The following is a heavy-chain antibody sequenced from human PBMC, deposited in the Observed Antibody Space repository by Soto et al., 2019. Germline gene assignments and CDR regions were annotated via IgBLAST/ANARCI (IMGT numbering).Heavy chain of an antibody. CDR2: VIPLFGAA. CDR3: AREQHDPYDASGYYFNWFEP. Sequence: SVKVSCKASGGTFNNYGINWFRQAPGQGLEWMGGVIPLFGAANYAQKFQGRVTITADASTSVVYMQLSRLRSEDTAVYYCAREQHDPYDASGYYFNWFEPWGQGTMVTVSS. D-gene: IGHD3-22*01. CDR1: GGTFNNYG. V-gene: IGHV1-69*13. J-gene: IGHJ5*02.